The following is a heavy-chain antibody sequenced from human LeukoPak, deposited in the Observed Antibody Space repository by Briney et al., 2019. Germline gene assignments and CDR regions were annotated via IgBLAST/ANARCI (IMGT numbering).Heavy chain of an antibody. CDR3: AKPVMPDIAAAGTDFYYYYYGMDV. CDR1: GFTFSSYA. J-gene: IGHJ6*02. Sequence: GGSLRLSCAASGFTFSSYAMSWVRQAPGKGLEWVSAISGSGGSTYYADSVKGRFTISRDNSKNTLYLQMNSLRAEDTAVYYCAKPVMPDIAAAGTDFYYYYYGMDVWGQGTTVTVSS. CDR2: ISGSGGST. V-gene: IGHV3-23*01. D-gene: IGHD6-13*01.